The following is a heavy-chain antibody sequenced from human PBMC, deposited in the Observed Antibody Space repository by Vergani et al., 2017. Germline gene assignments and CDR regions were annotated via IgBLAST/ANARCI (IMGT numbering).Heavy chain of an antibody. CDR2: IYYSGRT. CDR3: TRQPQEGASGPPSVPT. V-gene: IGHV4-61*02. D-gene: IGHD5-12*01. CDR1: GGSISGVSYY. Sequence: QVQLQESGPGLVKPSQSLSLTCTVSGGSISGVSYYLSWVRQPAGKGLEWIGRIYYSGRTDYNPSLESRVTISVDTSKNDFSLKVTSVTAADTAVYYCTRQPQEGASGPPSVPTWGQGISVIVSS. J-gene: IGHJ4*02.